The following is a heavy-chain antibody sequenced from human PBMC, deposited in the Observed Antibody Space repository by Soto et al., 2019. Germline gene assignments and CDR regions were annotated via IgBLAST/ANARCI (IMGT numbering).Heavy chain of an antibody. J-gene: IGHJ4*02. CDR2: TFYSFKWYN. CDR1: GDSVSSNSGA. D-gene: IGHD1-20*01. Sequence: QVQLRQSGPGLVKPSQTLSLTCAISGDSVSSNSGAWNWIRQSPSRGLEWLGRTFYSFKWYNDYAVFVKSRITINLDTTNTQISLQLNSVTPEYPAIYYCAWYNWNGKRFDSWGQGTLVTVAS. V-gene: IGHV6-1*01. CDR3: AWYNWNGKRFDS.